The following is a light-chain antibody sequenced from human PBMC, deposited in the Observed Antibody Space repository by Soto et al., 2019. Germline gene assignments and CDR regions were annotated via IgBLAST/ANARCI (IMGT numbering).Light chain of an antibody. J-gene: IGKJ3*01. CDR3: QKYNGAPPET. CDR2: AAS. CDR1: QDISNY. Sequence: DIQMTQSPSSLSATVGDRVTITCRASQDISNYLAWHQQKPGKVPKLLIYAASTLQPGVPSRFSGSGSGTDFTLTISSLQPEDVATYNSQKYNGAPPETFGPGTKVAIK. V-gene: IGKV1-27*01.